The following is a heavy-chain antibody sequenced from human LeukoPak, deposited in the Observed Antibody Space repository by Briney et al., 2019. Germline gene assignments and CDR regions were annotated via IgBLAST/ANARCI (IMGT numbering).Heavy chain of an antibody. Sequence: GGSLGLSCAASGFTLSTYNMNWVRQAPGKGLEWVSSSSDRSDYIYYAASLKGRFSISRDNANNSLYLLMNSLRAEDTAIYYCARGNWNDEGFFDYWGQGILVTVSS. V-gene: IGHV3-21*01. D-gene: IGHD1-1*01. J-gene: IGHJ4*02. CDR1: GFTLSTYN. CDR2: SSDRSDYI. CDR3: ARGNWNDEGFFDY.